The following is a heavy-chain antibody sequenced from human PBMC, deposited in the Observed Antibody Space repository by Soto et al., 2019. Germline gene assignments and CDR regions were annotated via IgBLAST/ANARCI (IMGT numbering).Heavy chain of an antibody. Sequence: QVPLVQSGAEVKKPGASVKVSCKTSGFTFTNYYINWVRQAPGQGLEVMGWISAYIGNTNDAQNLQGRVTMTTDTAASTAYLELRSLRSDDTAVHFCARGDTYYVNWYFDYWGQGTLVTVSS. CDR2: ISAYIGNT. CDR1: GFTFTNYY. CDR3: ARGDTYYVNWYFDY. J-gene: IGHJ4*02. V-gene: IGHV1-18*01. D-gene: IGHD1-1*01.